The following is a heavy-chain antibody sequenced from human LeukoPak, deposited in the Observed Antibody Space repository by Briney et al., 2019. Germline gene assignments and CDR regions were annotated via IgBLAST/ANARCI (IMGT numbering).Heavy chain of an antibody. CDR2: IWYDGSNE. Sequence: GGSLRLSCAASGFTFSTYGMHWVRQAPGKGLEWVAVIWYDGSNENYADSVKGRFTISRDNSKNMLYLQMNSLRAEDTAVYYCARGGGLDVWGQGATVTVSS. D-gene: IGHD3-16*01. J-gene: IGHJ6*02. CDR1: GFTFSTYG. CDR3: ARGGGLDV. V-gene: IGHV3-33*01.